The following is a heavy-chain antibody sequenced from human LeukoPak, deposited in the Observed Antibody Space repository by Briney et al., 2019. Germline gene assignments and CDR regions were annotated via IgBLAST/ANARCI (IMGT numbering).Heavy chain of an antibody. D-gene: IGHD1-1*01. CDR2: INHSGST. J-gene: IGHJ4*02. Sequence: SETLSLTCTVSGGSISSYYWSWIRQPPGKGLEWIGEINHSGSTNYNPSLKSRVTISVDTSKNQFSLKLSSVTAADTAVYYCARGGRTTGTMVTRYIDYWGQGTLVTVSS. CDR3: ARGGRTTGTMVTRYIDY. V-gene: IGHV4-34*01. CDR1: GGSISSYY.